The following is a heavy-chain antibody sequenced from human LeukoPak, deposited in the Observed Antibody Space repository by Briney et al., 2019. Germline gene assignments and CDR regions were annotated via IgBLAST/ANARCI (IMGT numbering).Heavy chain of an antibody. V-gene: IGHV1-46*01. CDR1: GYTFTSYY. D-gene: IGHD6-19*01. J-gene: IGHJ4*02. CDR2: INPTGGST. Sequence: ASVKVSCKASGYTFTSYYMHWVRQGPGQGLEWMGIINPTGGSTSYAQKFQGRVTMTRDTSTSTVYMDLSSLRSEDSAVYYCARFLVVAGFLDYWGQGTLVTVSS. CDR3: ARFLVVAGFLDY.